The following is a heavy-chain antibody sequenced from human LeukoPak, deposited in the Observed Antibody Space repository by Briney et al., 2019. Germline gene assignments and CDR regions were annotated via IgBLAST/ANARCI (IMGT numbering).Heavy chain of an antibody. CDR3: AKNGGPIRYFDWYLDY. D-gene: IGHD3-9*01. J-gene: IGHJ4*02. CDR1: GFTFSSHG. Sequence: PGGSLRLSCAASGFTFSSHGMHWVRQAPGKGLEWVAVISYDGSNKYYADSVKGRFTISRDNSKDTLYLQMNSLRAEDTAVYYCAKNGGPIRYFDWYLDYWGQGTLVTVSS. CDR2: ISYDGSNK. V-gene: IGHV3-30*18.